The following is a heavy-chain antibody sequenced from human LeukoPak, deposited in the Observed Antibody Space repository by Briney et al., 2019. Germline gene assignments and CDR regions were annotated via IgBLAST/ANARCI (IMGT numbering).Heavy chain of an antibody. J-gene: IGHJ4*02. CDR2: IKQDGSQK. CDR1: GFTFSRFW. CDR3: MTGDHYDY. Sequence: GGSLRLSCAASGFTFSRFWMTWVRQAPGKGLEWVANIKQDGSQKYYVDSVKGRFTISRDNAKNSLYLQMNTLRGEDTAIYYCMTGDHYDYWGQGTLVTVSP. D-gene: IGHD2-21*02. V-gene: IGHV3-7*01.